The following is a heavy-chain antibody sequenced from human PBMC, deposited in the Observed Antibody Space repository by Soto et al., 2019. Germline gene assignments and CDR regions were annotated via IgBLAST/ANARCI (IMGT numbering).Heavy chain of an antibody. D-gene: IGHD2-15*01. CDR1: GFSFSNYY. Sequence: QVQLVDSGGGLVKPGGSLRLSCAASGFSFSNYYFTYIRQAPGKGLEWIAYISSSGTITHYADSVQGRFSISRDNAKYSLSLQLNDLRVEDTAVYYCARSLLGVGDPFDLWGQGPSVLVSS. CDR2: ISSSGTIT. J-gene: IGHJ3*01. CDR3: ARSLLGVGDPFDL. V-gene: IGHV3-11*01.